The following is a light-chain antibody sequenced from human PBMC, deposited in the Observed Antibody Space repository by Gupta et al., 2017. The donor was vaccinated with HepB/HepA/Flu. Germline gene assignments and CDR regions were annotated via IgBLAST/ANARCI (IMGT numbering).Light chain of an antibody. CDR2: DTS. J-gene: IGKJ5*01. V-gene: IGKV3-11*01. Sequence: EIVLTQSPATLSLSPGERGTLSCKASQYVDIYLAWYQQIPGQPPRLLIYDTSNRATGTPARFSGSGSGTDFTLTIASLEPENFAIYYCQQRRSGPITFGQGTRLEIK. CDR1: QYVDIY. CDR3: QQRRSGPIT.